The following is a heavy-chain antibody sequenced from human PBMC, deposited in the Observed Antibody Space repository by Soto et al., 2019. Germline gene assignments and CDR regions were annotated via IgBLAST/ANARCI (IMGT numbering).Heavy chain of an antibody. CDR2: IYPGDSDT. Sequence: GESLKISCKGSGYSFTSYWIGWVRQMPGKGLEWMGIIYPGDSDTRYSPSFQGQVTISADKSISTAYLQWSSLKASDTAMYYCARLTPTGLIGPLGRYFDYWGQGTLVTVSS. J-gene: IGHJ4*02. CDR1: GYSFTSYW. V-gene: IGHV5-51*01. CDR3: ARLTPTGLIGPLGRYFDY.